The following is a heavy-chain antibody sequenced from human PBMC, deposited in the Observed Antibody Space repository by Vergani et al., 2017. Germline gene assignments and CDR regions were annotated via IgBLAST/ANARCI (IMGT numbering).Heavy chain of an antibody. CDR2: INDSGST. Sequence: QVKLQESGPGLVKPSETLSLTCTVSGASVNSYYWSWIRQPPGKGLEWIGEINDSGSTNYNPSLKSRATISVDTSKKQFSLKLNSVIAADTAVYYCARARGAVAGYFDYWGQGTQVTVSS. J-gene: IGHJ4*02. V-gene: IGHV4-34*01. CDR3: ARARGAVAGYFDY. CDR1: GASVNSYY. D-gene: IGHD6-19*01.